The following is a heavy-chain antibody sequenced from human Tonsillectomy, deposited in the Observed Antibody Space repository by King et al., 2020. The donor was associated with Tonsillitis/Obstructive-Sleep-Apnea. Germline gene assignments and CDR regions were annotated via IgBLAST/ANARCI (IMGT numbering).Heavy chain of an antibody. Sequence: VQLVESGGGVVQPGRSLRLACAASGFTFSSYGMHWVRQAPGKGLEWVAVIWYDGSNKYYADSVKGRFTISRDNSKNTLYLQMDSLRAEDTAVYYCAGGWAGNSAAFYMWGQGTMVTVSS. CDR1: GFTFSSYG. CDR3: AGGWAGNSAAFYM. V-gene: IGHV3-33*01. J-gene: IGHJ3*02. CDR2: IWYDGSNK. D-gene: IGHD4-23*01.